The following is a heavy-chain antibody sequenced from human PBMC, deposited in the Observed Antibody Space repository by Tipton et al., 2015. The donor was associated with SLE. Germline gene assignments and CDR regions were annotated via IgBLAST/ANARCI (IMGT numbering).Heavy chain of an antibody. CDR3: AKGGTGKFDY. D-gene: IGHD7-27*01. J-gene: IGHJ4*02. Sequence: GSLRLSCTVSGFTFSRYAMSWVRQVPGKGLEWVSGIDGGGGNTYYSDSVKGRFTISRDNSKNTLYLQMNSLRVDDTAVYYCAKGGTGKFDYWGQGTLVTVSS. V-gene: IGHV3-23*01. CDR1: GFTFSRYA. CDR2: IDGGGGNT.